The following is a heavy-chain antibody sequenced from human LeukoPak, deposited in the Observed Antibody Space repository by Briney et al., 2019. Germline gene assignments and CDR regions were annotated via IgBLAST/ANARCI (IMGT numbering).Heavy chain of an antibody. D-gene: IGHD1-26*01. CDR2: IYTSGST. CDR1: GGSISSYY. Sequence: SETLSLTCTVSGGSISSYYWSWVRQPAGKGLEWIGRIYTSGSTNYNASLKSRVSMSVDTSKNQFSLKLSSVTAADTAVFYCARENSGSYREFDYWGQGTPVTVSS. CDR3: ARENSGSYREFDY. V-gene: IGHV4-4*07. J-gene: IGHJ4*02.